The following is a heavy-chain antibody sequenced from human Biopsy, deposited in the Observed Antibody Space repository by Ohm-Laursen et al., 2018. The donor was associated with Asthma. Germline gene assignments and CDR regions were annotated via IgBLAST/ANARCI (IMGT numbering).Heavy chain of an antibody. CDR3: ARPGPNRDILYYYYHMDV. J-gene: IGHJ6*02. CDR1: GGMFGNYA. D-gene: IGHD3-3*02. CDR2: ISPIFGSS. Sequence: SVKVSCNASGGMFGNYAISWVRQAPGLGLEWMGGISPIFGSSNYAQRFQGRVTITADIFTRTVYMELSGLRFDDTAIYYCARPGPNRDILYYYYHMDVWGQGTTVIVSS. V-gene: IGHV1-69*06.